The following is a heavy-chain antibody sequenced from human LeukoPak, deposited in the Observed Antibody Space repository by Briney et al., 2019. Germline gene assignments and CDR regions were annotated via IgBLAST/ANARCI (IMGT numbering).Heavy chain of an antibody. J-gene: IGHJ5*02. CDR1: GYSISSGYY. V-gene: IGHV4-38-2*02. D-gene: IGHD1-7*01. CDR3: ARGGTGTTTWFDP. CDR2: IYHSGST. Sequence: PSEALSLTCTVSGYSISSGYYWGWIRQPPGKGLAWIGSIYHSGSTYYNPSLKSRVTISVDTSKNQFSLKLSSVTTADTAVYYCARGGTGTTTWFDPWGQGTLVTVSS.